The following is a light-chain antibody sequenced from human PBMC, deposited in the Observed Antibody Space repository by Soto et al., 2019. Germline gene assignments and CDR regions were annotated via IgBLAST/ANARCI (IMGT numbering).Light chain of an antibody. V-gene: IGKV1-6*01. J-gene: IGKJ4*01. Sequence: AIQMTQSPSSLSASVGDRVTITCRATQDIRDDLGWYQQKPGKAPKLLIYAASSVESEVQSRFSGSGSGTDFTLTISSLKPEDFATYFCLQYHGFPLTFGGGTKLEIK. CDR3: LQYHGFPLT. CDR2: AAS. CDR1: QDIRDD.